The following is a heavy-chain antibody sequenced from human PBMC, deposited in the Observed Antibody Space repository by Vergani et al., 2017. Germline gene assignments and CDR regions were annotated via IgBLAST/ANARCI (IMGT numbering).Heavy chain of an antibody. V-gene: IGHV3-74*01. D-gene: IGHD3-3*01. Sequence: EVQLVESGGGLVQPGGSLSLSCAASEFTFSSYLMHWVRQAPGKGLVWVSRINSDGSSTSYADSVKGRFTISRDNAKNTLYLQMNSLRAEDTAVYYCARGGYDFWSGFFPYMDVWGKGTTVTVSS. CDR2: INSDGSST. CDR1: EFTFSSYL. CDR3: ARGGYDFWSGFFPYMDV. J-gene: IGHJ6*03.